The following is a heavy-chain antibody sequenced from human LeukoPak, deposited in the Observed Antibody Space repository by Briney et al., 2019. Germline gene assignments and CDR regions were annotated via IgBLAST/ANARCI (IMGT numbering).Heavy chain of an antibody. CDR3: ASGLAGHGY. V-gene: IGHV4-34*01. CDR1: GGSFSGYY. CDR2: INHSGST. J-gene: IGHJ4*02. Sequence: SETLSPTCAVYGGSFSGYYWSWIRQPPGKGLEWIGEINHSGSTNYNPSLKSRVTISVDTSKNQFSLKLSSVTAADTAVYYCASGLAGHGYWGQGTLVTVSS.